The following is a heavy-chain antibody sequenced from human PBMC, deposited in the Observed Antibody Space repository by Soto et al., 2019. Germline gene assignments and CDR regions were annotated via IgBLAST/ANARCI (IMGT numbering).Heavy chain of an antibody. Sequence: SQTLSLTFAISGDSVSSSSVTWNWIRQSPSRGLEWLGRTYYRSKWYNDYAESVKSRITINPDTSKNQFSLHLNSVTPEDAAVYYCVRLIGNSWLDRWGQGTLVTVSS. J-gene: IGHJ5*02. D-gene: IGHD1-26*01. CDR2: TYYRSKWYN. CDR3: VRLIGNSWLDR. CDR1: GDSVSSSSVT. V-gene: IGHV6-1*01.